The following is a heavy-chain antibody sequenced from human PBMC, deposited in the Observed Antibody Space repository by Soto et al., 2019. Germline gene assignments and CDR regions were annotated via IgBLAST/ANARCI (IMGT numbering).Heavy chain of an antibody. CDR3: ARDLTKTYNWNDY. CDR2: IYHSGST. V-gene: IGHV4-38-2*02. Sequence: SETLSLTCTVSGYSISSGYYWGWIRQPPGKGLEWIGSIYHSGSTYYNPSLKSRVTISVDTSKNQFSLKLSSVTAADTAVYYCARDLTKTYNWNDYWGQGTLVTVSS. CDR1: GYSISSGYY. J-gene: IGHJ4*02. D-gene: IGHD1-20*01.